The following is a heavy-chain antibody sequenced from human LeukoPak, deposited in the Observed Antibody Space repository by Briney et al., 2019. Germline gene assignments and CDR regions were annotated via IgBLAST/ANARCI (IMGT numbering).Heavy chain of an antibody. CDR3: AKDRTVTTHDYYFDY. CDR1: GFTFSSYG. V-gene: IGHV3-33*06. J-gene: IGHJ4*02. D-gene: IGHD4-17*01. CDR2: IWYDGSNK. Sequence: GGSLRLSWAASGFTFSSYGMHWVRQAPGKGLEWVAVIWYDGSNKYYADSVKGRFTISRDNSKNTLYLQMNSLRAEDTAVYYCAKDRTVTTHDYYFDYWGQGTLVTVSS.